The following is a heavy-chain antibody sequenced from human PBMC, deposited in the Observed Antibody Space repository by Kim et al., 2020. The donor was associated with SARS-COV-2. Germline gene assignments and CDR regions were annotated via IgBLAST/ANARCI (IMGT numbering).Heavy chain of an antibody. J-gene: IGHJ4*02. Sequence: TTIYADSVMGRFTISSDYSENKLYLQMDSLSSGDTAVYYCARPSSSHFDFWGQGTLVTVSS. CDR2: TT. CDR3: ARPSSSHFDF. D-gene: IGHD3-10*01. V-gene: IGHV3-33*01.